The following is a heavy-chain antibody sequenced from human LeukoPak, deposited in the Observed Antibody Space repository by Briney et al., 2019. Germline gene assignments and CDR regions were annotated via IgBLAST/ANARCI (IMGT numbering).Heavy chain of an antibody. CDR2: IYYSGSS. CDR3: ARRHYDSSGYYVD. V-gene: IGHV4-59*08. Sequence: SQTLSLTCTVSGGSISSYYWSWIRQPPGKGLEWIGYIYYSGSSDYNPSLKSRVTISVDTSRNQFSLKLRSVTAADTAVYYCARRHYDSSGYYVDWGQGTLVTVSS. D-gene: IGHD3-22*01. J-gene: IGHJ4*02. CDR1: GGSISSYY.